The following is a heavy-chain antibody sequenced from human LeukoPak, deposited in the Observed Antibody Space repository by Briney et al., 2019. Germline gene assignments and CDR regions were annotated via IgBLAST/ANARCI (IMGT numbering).Heavy chain of an antibody. Sequence: SQTLSLTCAISGDSVSSNNAAWNWIRQSPSRGLEWLGNTYYRSRWYNDYAASVISRITINSDTSRNQFSLQLNSVTPEDTSVYYCAQGGSYAFDYWGQGTPVTVSS. CDR3: AQGGSYAFDY. D-gene: IGHD3-16*01. CDR1: GDSVSSNNAA. J-gene: IGHJ4*02. V-gene: IGHV6-1*01. CDR2: TYYRSRWYN.